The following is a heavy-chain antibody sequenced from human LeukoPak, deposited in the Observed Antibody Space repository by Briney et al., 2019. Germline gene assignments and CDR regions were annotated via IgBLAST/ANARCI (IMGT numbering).Heavy chain of an antibody. D-gene: IGHD4-11*01. CDR2: IYNSGST. V-gene: IGHV4-59*01. CDR1: GGSISGYY. CDR3: ARDGLQGSIL. J-gene: IGHJ4*02. Sequence: PSETLSLTCTVSGGSISGYYWSWIRQPPGKGLEWIGYIYNSGSTTYNPSLKSRVTISVDTFKNQFSLRLRSVTAVDTAVYYCARDGLQGSILWGQGTLVTVSS.